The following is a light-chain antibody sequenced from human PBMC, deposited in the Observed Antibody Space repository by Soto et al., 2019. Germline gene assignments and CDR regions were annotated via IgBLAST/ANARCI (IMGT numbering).Light chain of an antibody. CDR2: VAS. J-gene: IGKJ4*02. Sequence: EIVMTQSPATLSVSPGERATLSCRASQSVSRNLAWYQQKPGQTPKLLIYVASTRATGIPARFSGSGSWTEFTLTISSLQSEDFAVYYCQQYNVWPLTFGGGTKVEFK. V-gene: IGKV3-15*01. CDR1: QSVSRN. CDR3: QQYNVWPLT.